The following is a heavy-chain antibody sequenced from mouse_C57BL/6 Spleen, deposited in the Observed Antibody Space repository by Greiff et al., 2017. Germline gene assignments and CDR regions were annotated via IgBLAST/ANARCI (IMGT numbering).Heavy chain of an antibody. V-gene: IGHV1-81*01. J-gene: IGHJ4*01. Sequence: QVQLQQSGAELARPGASVKLSCKASGYTFTSYGISWVKQRTGQGLEWIGEIYPRSGNTYYNEKFKGKATLTADKSSSTAYMELRSLTSEDSAVYFCAGEITTVVATRDYAMDYWGQGTSVTVSS. CDR3: AGEITTVVATRDYAMDY. CDR2: IYPRSGNT. D-gene: IGHD1-1*01. CDR1: GYTFTSYG.